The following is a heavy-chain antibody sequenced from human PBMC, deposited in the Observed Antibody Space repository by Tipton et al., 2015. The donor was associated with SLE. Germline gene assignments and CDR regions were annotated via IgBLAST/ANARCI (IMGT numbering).Heavy chain of an antibody. D-gene: IGHD6-6*01. CDR3: ARGKGIAGRPGDAFDI. CDR1: GGSFSGYY. J-gene: IGHJ3*02. V-gene: IGHV4-34*01. CDR2: INQSGST. Sequence: TLSLTCTVYGGSFSGYYWSWIRQPPGKGLEWIGEINQSGSTNYNPSPTGRGTISVDMSKKQVSLRLTSVTAADTAVYFCARGKGIAGRPGDAFDIWGQGTVVTVSS.